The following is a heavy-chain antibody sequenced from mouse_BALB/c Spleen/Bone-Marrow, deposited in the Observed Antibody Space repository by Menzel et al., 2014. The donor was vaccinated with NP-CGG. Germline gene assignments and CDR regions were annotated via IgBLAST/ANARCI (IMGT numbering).Heavy chain of an antibody. D-gene: IGHD2-14*01. CDR3: ARDRYGYAMDY. J-gene: IGHJ4*01. CDR1: DISITTGDYR. CDR2: MYYSGTI. Sequence: EVHLVESGPGLVKPSQTVSLTCTATDISITTGDYRWSWIRQFPGNKLEWIGYMYYSGTITYNPSLTSRTTITRDTSKNQVFLEMNSLTAEDTATYFCARDRYGYAMDYWGQGTSVTVSS. V-gene: IGHV3-5*02.